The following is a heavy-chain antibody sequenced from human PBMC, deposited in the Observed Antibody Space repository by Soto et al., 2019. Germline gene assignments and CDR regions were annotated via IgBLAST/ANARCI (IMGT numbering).Heavy chain of an antibody. CDR3: ATRTRSYRGFDD. D-gene: IGHD1-7*01. CDR2: IIPIFGTE. V-gene: IGHV1-69*06. Sequence: QVKLLKSGAEVKKPGSSVKFSCKASGGTFSTYAISWVRQAPAQGLEWMGGIIPIFGTENYAQKFQGRVPITENKSTITAYMVRGSVRSEDTAVYYCATRTRSYRGFDDWGQGTPVTVSS. CDR1: GGTFSTYA. J-gene: IGHJ4*02.